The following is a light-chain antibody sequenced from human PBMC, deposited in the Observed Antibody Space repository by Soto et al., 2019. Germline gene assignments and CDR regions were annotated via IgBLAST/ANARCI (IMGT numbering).Light chain of an antibody. CDR1: SSDVGGYNY. V-gene: IGLV2-14*01. Sequence: QSVLTQPASASGSPGQSITISCTGTSSDVGGYNYVSWYQQHPGKAHKLMIYDVSNRPSGVSQRFSGSKSGNTATLIISGLQAEDEADYYCSSYTSSSTLYVFGTGTKVTVL. CDR2: DVS. CDR3: SSYTSSSTLYV. J-gene: IGLJ1*01.